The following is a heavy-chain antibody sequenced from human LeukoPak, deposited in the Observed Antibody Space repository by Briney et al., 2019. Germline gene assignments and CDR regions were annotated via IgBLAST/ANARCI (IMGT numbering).Heavy chain of an antibody. CDR3: ARQHPSGRGSGLDY. CDR2: IYYSGVT. J-gene: IGHJ4*02. V-gene: IGHV4-59*08. Sequence: SETLSLTCTVSGGSISAYYWTWIRQSPRKGLEWIGYIYYSGVTNYNPSLQSRLTISVDTSKNQFSLKLTSVTAADTAVYYCARQHPSGRGSGLDYCGPGSLVIVSS. CDR1: GGSISAYY. D-gene: IGHD2-15*01.